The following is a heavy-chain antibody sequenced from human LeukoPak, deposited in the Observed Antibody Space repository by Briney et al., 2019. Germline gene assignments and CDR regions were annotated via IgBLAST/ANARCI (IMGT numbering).Heavy chain of an antibody. CDR2: IKQDGSEK. Sequence: GGSLRLSCAVSGFTFRNYSMSWVRQAPGKGLEWVANIKQDGSEKNYVDSVKGRFTISRDNAKNSLYLQMNSLRVEDTAVYYCARVEPWLTPYWGQGTLVTVSS. J-gene: IGHJ4*02. D-gene: IGHD6-19*01. CDR3: ARVEPWLTPY. V-gene: IGHV3-7*04. CDR1: GFTFRNYS.